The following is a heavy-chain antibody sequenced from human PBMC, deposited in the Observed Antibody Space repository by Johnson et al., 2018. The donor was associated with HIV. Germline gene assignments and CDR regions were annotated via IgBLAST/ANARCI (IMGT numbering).Heavy chain of an antibody. V-gene: IGHV3-33*03. J-gene: IGHJ3*02. CDR2: IWYDGSNE. Sequence: QVQLVESGGGVVQPGTSLRLSCAASGFTFSSYGMHWVRQAPGKGLEWVALIWYDGSNEYYADSVKGRFTISRDNSKNTLYLQMNSLTVEDTAVYYCAKSKFISNWYAFYIWGQGTMVAVSS. CDR1: GFTFSSYG. D-gene: IGHD4-11*01. CDR3: AKSKFISNWYAFYI.